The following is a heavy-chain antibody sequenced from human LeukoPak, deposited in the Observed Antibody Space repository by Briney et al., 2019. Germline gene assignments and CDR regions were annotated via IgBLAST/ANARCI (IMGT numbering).Heavy chain of an antibody. CDR1: GFTFSNFG. V-gene: IGHV3-23*01. D-gene: IGHD1-26*01. CDR2: ISGSGGST. CDR3: TTGGGYSGSYYQHS. J-gene: IGHJ4*02. Sequence: PGGSLRLSCAASGFTFSNFGMSWVRQAPGKGLEWVSVISGSGGSTYYADSVKGRFTISRDNSKNTLYLQMNSLKTEDTAVYYCTTGGGYSGSYYQHSWGQGTLVTVSS.